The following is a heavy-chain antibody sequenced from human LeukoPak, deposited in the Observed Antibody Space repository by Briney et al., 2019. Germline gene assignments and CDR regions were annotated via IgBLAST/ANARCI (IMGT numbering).Heavy chain of an antibody. CDR1: GFTFSSCG. V-gene: IGHV3-21*01. J-gene: IGHJ4*02. Sequence: KPGGSLRLSCAASGFTFSSCGFNWVRQAPGKGLEWVSPIGPTGTDRYYADSVRGRFTISRDNAKNSMYLQMDSLRDEDTAVYYCATETIGRHYDYWGQGTLLTVSS. CDR3: ATETIGRHYDY. D-gene: IGHD1-14*01. CDR2: IGPTGTDR.